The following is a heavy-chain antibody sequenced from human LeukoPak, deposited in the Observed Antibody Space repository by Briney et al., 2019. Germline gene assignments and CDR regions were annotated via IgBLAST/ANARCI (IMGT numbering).Heavy chain of an antibody. V-gene: IGHV3-30*02. CDR3: AKTAEYSSSSHFDY. CDR1: GFTFSSYG. CDR2: IWYDGSNK. D-gene: IGHD6-6*01. J-gene: IGHJ4*02. Sequence: GGSLRLSCAASGFTFSSYGMHWVRQAPGKGLEWVAVIWYDGSNKYYADSVKGRFTISRDNSKNTLYLQMNSLRAEDTAVYYCAKTAEYSSSSHFDYWGQGTLVTVSS.